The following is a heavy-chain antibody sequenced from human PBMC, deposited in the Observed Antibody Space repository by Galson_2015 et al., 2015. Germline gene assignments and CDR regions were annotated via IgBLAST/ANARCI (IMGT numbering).Heavy chain of an antibody. CDR1: GFTFSSYG. CDR3: AKGHSPVMVDYYYYGMDV. V-gene: IGHV3-30*18. CDR2: ISYDGSNK. D-gene: IGHD2-8*01. J-gene: IGHJ6*02. Sequence: SLRLSCAASGFTFSSYGMHWVRQAPGKGLEWVAVISYDGSNKYYADSVKGRFTISRDNSKNTLYLQMNSLRAEDTAVYYCAKGHSPVMVDYYYYGMDVWGQGTTVTVSS.